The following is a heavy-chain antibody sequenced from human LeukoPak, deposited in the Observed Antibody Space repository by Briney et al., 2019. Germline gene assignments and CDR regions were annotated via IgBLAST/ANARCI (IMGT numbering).Heavy chain of an antibody. Sequence: PSESLSLTCTVSGGSISRSDYYWGWVRQPPGKGLEWIGNKSYSGSTYYNPSLKSRVTMFVDMSNNQFSLKLRSVTAADTAVYYCARSYCSSTTCYAVVTFDVWGQGTMVPVFS. V-gene: IGHV4-39*01. J-gene: IGHJ3*01. CDR2: KSYSGST. D-gene: IGHD2-2*01. CDR1: GGSISRSDYY. CDR3: ARSYCSSTTCYAVVTFDV.